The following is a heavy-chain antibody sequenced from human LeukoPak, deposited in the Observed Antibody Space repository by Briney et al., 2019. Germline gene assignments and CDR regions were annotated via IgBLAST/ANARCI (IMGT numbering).Heavy chain of an antibody. CDR3: AKGYYDYVWGSYYFDY. D-gene: IGHD3-16*01. V-gene: IGHV3-23*01. CDR1: GFTFSSYA. CDR2: ISGSGGST. Sequence: PGGSLRLSCAASGFTFSSYAMSWVRQAPGKGLEWVSAISGSGGSTYYADSVKGRFTISRDNSRDTLYLQMNSLRAEDTAVYYCAKGYYDYVWGSYYFDYWGQGTLLTVSS. J-gene: IGHJ4*02.